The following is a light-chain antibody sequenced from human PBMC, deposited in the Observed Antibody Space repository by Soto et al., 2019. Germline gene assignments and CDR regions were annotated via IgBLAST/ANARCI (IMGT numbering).Light chain of an antibody. Sequence: IVLTQSPASLYVSPWERATPSCRASQDITTYLTWYQQKPGQPPRLIIYDTFNRASGVPDTFSGSGSGTVFTLTISNVAPDDSATYYCQQRSTWPLTFGRGTKVDIK. J-gene: IGKJ4*01. CDR1: QDITTY. V-gene: IGKV3-11*01. CDR3: QQRSTWPLT. CDR2: DTF.